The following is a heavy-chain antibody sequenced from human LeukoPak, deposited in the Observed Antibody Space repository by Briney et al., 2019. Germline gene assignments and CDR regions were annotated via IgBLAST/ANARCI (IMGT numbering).Heavy chain of an antibody. CDR3: AREITDYDFWSGYVGVNWFDP. D-gene: IGHD3-3*01. CDR1: GGSISSYY. Sequence: PSETLSLTCTVSGGSISSYYWSWIRQPAGKGLEWIGRIYTSGSTNYNPSLKSRVTMSVDTSKNQFSLKLSSVTAADTAVYYCAREITDYDFWSGYVGVNWFDPWGQGTLVTVSS. J-gene: IGHJ5*02. CDR2: IYTSGST. V-gene: IGHV4-4*07.